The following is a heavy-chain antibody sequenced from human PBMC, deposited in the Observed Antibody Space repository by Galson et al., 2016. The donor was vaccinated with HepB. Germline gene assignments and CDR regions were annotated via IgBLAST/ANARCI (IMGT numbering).Heavy chain of an antibody. CDR1: GFTFSSYW. CDR2: LTSAGSAT. Sequence: SLRLSCAASGFTFSSYWMHWVRPSPEEGPVWVSHLTSAGSATAYAASVTGRFTISRDNAEKTLYLQMNSLRVEDTAVYYCARDPLLWGHWFDPWGQGTLVTVSS. J-gene: IGHJ5*02. D-gene: IGHD3-10*01. V-gene: IGHV3-74*01. CDR3: ARDPLLWGHWFDP.